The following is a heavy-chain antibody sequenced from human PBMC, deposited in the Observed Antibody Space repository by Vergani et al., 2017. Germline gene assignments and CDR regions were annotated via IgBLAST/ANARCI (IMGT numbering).Heavy chain of an antibody. J-gene: IGHJ5*02. CDR1: GFSFNSYW. D-gene: IGHD7-27*01. CDR3: ATRLNWGYWFDP. Sequence: DVHLAESGGGFFQPGGSLRLSCSASGFSFNSYWMHWVRQVPGKGLLWVSRIKSDGSITAYADSVKGRFTISRDNTKNSLYLQMNSLRVEDTAVYYCATRLNWGYWFDPWGQGTLVTVST. CDR2: IKSDGSIT. V-gene: IGHV3-74*03.